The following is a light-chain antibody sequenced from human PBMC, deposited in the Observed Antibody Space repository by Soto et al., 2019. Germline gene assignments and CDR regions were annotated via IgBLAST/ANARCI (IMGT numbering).Light chain of an antibody. CDR1: QSVSSSF. J-gene: IGKJ3*01. V-gene: IGKV3-20*01. CDR3: QQYNSYT. CDR2: GAS. Sequence: EIVLTQSAGTLSLSPGERATLSCRASQSVSSSFLAWYQQKPGQAPRLLIYGASSRATGIPDRFSGSGSGTEFTLTISGLQPDDFATYYCQQYNSYTFGPGTKVDIK.